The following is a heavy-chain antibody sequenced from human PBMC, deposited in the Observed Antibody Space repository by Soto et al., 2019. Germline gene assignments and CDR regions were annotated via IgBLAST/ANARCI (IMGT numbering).Heavy chain of an antibody. CDR3: AKDYDILTAYDRFDY. CDR1: GFTFSSYA. CDR2: ISGSGGST. D-gene: IGHD3-9*01. V-gene: IGHV3-23*01. Sequence: HPGGSLRLSCAASGFTFSSYAMSWVRQAPGKGLEWVSAISGSGGSTYYADSVKGRFTISRDNSKNTLYLQMNSLRAEDTAVYYCAKDYDILTAYDRFDYWGQGTLVTVSS. J-gene: IGHJ4*02.